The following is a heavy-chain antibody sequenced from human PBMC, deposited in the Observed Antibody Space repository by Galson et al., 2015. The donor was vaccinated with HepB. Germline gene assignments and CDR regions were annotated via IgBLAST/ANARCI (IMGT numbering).Heavy chain of an antibody. Sequence: LRLSCAASGFTFSSYSMNWVRQAPGKGLEWVSYISSSSSTIFYADSVKGRFTISRDNAKNSMYLQMNSLRAEDTAVYYCATRLAVTGTGAFDIWGQGAMVTVSS. D-gene: IGHD6-19*01. V-gene: IGHV3-48*04. J-gene: IGHJ3*02. CDR3: ATRLAVTGTGAFDI. CDR2: ISSSSSTI. CDR1: GFTFSSYS.